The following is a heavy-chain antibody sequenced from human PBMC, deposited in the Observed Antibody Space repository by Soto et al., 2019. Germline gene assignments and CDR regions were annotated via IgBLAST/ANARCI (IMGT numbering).Heavy chain of an antibody. D-gene: IGHD2-21*02. CDR2: IKQDGSEK. CDR1: GFTFSSYW. J-gene: IGHJ4*02. Sequence: PVGSLRLSCAASGFTFSSYWMSWVRQAPGKGLEWVANIKQDGSEKYYVDSVKGRFTISRDNAKNSLYLQMNSLRAEDTAVYYCASGHIVVVTAHYWGGFDYWGQGTLVTVSS. V-gene: IGHV3-7*01. CDR3: ASGHIVVVTAHYWGGFDY.